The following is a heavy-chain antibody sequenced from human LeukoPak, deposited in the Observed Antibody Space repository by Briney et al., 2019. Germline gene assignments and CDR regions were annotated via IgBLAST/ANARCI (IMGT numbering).Heavy chain of an antibody. CDR2: ISSSGDIT. D-gene: IGHD3-22*01. Sequence: PGGSLRLSCAASGFTFHSYAMSWVRQAPGKGLEWVSAISSSGDITCYADSVKGRFTISRDNSRYTLYLQMNSLRAEDAAMYYCAKDRPNYHESNGHYYRRNGDYWSQGTLVTVSS. CDR3: AKDRPNYHESNGHYYRRNGDY. J-gene: IGHJ4*02. V-gene: IGHV3-23*01. CDR1: GFTFHSYA.